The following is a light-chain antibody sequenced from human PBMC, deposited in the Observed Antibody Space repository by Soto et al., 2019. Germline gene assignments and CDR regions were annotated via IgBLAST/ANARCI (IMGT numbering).Light chain of an antibody. Sequence: DIVMTQSPDSLAVSLGERATINCKSSQSVLYSSNNKNYLAWYQQKPGQPPKLLIYWASTRESGVPDRFSGSGSGTDFTLAISCLQAEDVAVYYCQQYYSSPQTFGQGTKVEIK. CDR2: WAS. V-gene: IGKV4-1*01. J-gene: IGKJ1*01. CDR1: QSVLYSSNNKNY. CDR3: QQYYSSPQT.